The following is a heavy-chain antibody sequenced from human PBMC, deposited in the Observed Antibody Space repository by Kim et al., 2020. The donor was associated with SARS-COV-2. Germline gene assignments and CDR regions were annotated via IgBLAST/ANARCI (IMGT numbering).Heavy chain of an antibody. J-gene: IGHJ4*02. CDR2: IYYTGST. CDR3: ARASHGYTSSSWFDY. Sequence: SETLSLTCTVSGGTISGTDHYWTWIRQPPGKGLEYIGYIYYTGSTNSNPSLKSRVAISVDTSKNQFSLKVNSVTAADTAVYYCARASHGYTSSSWFDYWGQGTLVTVSS. D-gene: IGHD6-13*01. V-gene: IGHV4-30-4*01. CDR1: GGTISGTDHY.